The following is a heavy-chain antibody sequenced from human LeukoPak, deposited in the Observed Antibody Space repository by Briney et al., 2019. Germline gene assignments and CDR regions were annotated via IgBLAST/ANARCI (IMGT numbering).Heavy chain of an antibody. J-gene: IGHJ4*02. Sequence: PGGSLRLSCAASGFTFSTFAMIWVRQPPGKGLEWVSSIFPSGGEMHYADSVKGRFTISRDNSKNTLYLQMNSLRAEDTAVYYCAKVMTTVTTIDYWGQGTLVTVSS. D-gene: IGHD4-17*01. V-gene: IGHV3-23*01. CDR3: AKVMTTVTTIDY. CDR1: GFTFSTFA. CDR2: IFPSGGEM.